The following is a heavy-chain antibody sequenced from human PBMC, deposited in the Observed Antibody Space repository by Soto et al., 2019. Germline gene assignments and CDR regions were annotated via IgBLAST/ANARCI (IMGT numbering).Heavy chain of an antibody. CDR3: ARPDDTTLAFGY. D-gene: IGHD3-9*01. V-gene: IGHV4-30-4*01. J-gene: IGHJ4*02. Sequence: SETLSLTCTVSGGSISSGDYYWSWIRQPPGKGLEWIGYIYYSGSTYHNPSLKSRVTISVDTSKNQFSLKLSSVTAADTAVYYCARPDDTTLAFGYWGQGTLVTVSS. CDR2: IYYSGST. CDR1: GGSISSGDYY.